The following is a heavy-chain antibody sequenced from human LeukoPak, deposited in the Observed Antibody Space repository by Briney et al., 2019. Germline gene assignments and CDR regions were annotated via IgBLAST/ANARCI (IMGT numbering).Heavy chain of an antibody. CDR3: ASQELELRWSNWFDP. D-gene: IGHD1-7*01. V-gene: IGHV4-39*07. CDR1: GGSISSSSYY. Sequence: SETLSLTCTVSGGSISSSSYYWGWIRQPPGKGLEWIGSIYYSGSTYYNPSLKSRVTISVDTSKNQFSLKLSSVTAADTAVYYCASQELELRWSNWFDPWGQGTLVTVSS. J-gene: IGHJ5*02. CDR2: IYYSGST.